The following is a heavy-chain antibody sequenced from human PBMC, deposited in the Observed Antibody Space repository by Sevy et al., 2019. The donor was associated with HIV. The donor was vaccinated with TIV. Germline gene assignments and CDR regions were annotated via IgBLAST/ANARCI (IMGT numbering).Heavy chain of an antibody. CDR2: ITGSGGTT. CDR1: RFTFSTYA. CDR3: AKEAPGYNYDTSGSFDY. D-gene: IGHD3-22*01. V-gene: IGHV3-23*01. Sequence: GGSLRLSCAASRFTFSTYAMSWVRQAPGKGLEWVSAITGSGGTTYYVDSVRGRFTISRDTSKGTLFLQMNSLTAEDTAVYYCAKEAPGYNYDTSGSFDYWGQGILVTVSS. J-gene: IGHJ4*02.